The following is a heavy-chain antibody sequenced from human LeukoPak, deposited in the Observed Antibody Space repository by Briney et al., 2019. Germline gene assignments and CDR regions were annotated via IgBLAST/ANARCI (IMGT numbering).Heavy chain of an antibody. J-gene: IGHJ2*01. CDR2: IYYSGST. CDR3: ARDPYSYGYWYFDL. D-gene: IGHD5-18*01. CDR1: GGSFSGYY. V-gene: IGHV4-59*01. Sequence: PSETLSLTCAVYGGSFSGYYWSWIRQPPGKGLEWIGYIYYSGSTNYNPSLKSRVTISVDTSKNQFSLKLSSVTAADTAVYYCARDPYSYGYWYFDLWGRGTLVTVSS.